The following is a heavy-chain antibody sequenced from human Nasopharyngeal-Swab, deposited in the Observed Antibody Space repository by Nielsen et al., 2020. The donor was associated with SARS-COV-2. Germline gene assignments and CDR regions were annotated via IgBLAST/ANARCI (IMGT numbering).Heavy chain of an antibody. CDR3: ARASFAGTYYYYYGMDV. CDR2: ISDGGGST. D-gene: IGHD3-16*01. CDR1: GFTFSYYA. V-gene: IGHV3-23*01. J-gene: IGHJ6*02. Sequence: GESLKISCADTGFTFSYYAMNWVRQAPGKGLEWVSGISDGGGSTSYADSAKGRFTISRDNSKKTLYLQMNSLRAGDTAVYYCARASFAGTYYYYYGMDVWGQGTTVTVSS.